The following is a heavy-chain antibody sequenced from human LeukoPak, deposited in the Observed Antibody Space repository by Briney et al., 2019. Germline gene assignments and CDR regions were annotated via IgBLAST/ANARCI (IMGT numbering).Heavy chain of an antibody. CDR3: AKSYSGSYYDAFDI. CDR1: GFSLDDYA. V-gene: IGHV3-9*01. J-gene: IGHJ3*02. CDR2: ISWNSGNI. Sequence: GGSLRLSCAASGFSLDDYAMHWVRQAPGKGLEWVSGISWNSGNIGYADSVKGRFTISRDNAKNSLYVQMNSLRAEDTALYYCAKSYSGSYYDAFDIWGQGTMVTVSS. D-gene: IGHD1-26*01.